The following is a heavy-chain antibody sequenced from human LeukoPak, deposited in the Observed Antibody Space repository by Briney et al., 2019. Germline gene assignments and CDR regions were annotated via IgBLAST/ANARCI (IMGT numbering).Heavy chain of an antibody. CDR3: AELGITMIGGV. Sequence: GGSLELSCAASGFPFSSYEMNWVRQAPGKGLEWVSYISSSGSTIYYADSVKGRFTISRDNAKTSLYLQMNSLRAEDTAVYYCAELGITMIGGVWGKGTTVTISS. CDR2: ISSSGSTI. CDR1: GFPFSSYE. J-gene: IGHJ6*04. V-gene: IGHV3-48*03. D-gene: IGHD3-10*02.